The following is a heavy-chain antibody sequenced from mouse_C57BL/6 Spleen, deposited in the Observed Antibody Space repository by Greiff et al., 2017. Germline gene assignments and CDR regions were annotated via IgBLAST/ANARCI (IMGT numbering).Heavy chain of an antibody. CDR1: GFNIQDDY. CDR2: IDPENGDT. Sequence: VQLQQSGAELVRPGASVKLSCTASGFNIQDDYMHWVKQRPEQGLEWIGWIDPENGDTEYASKFQGKATITADTSSNTAYLQLSSLTSEDTAVYYCTTPYGSSYAYYYAMDYWGQGTSVTVSS. CDR3: TTPYGSSYAYYYAMDY. J-gene: IGHJ4*01. D-gene: IGHD1-1*01. V-gene: IGHV14-4*01.